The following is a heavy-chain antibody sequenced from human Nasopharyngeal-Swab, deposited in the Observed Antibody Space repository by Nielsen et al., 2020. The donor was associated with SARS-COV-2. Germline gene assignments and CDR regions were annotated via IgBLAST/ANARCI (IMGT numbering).Heavy chain of an antibody. CDR3: ARDCCDSGYV. D-gene: IGHD5-12*01. V-gene: IGHV3-48*04. CDR2: ISSSSSTI. J-gene: IGHJ6*02. CDR1: GFTFSSYS. Sequence: GGSLRLSCAASGFTFSSYSMNWVRQAPGKGLEWVSYISSSSSTIYYADSVKGRFTISRDNAKNSLYLQMNSLRAEDTAVYYCARDCCDSGYVWGQGTTVTVSS.